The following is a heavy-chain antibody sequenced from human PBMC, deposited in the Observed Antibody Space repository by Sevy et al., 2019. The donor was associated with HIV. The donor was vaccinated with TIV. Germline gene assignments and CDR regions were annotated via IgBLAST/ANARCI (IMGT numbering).Heavy chain of an antibody. CDR1: GGSISSSIW. D-gene: IGHD5-12*01. CDR3: ARDRDGYNYPGY. Sequence: SETLSLTCAVSGGSISSSIWWSWVRQPPGKGLEWIGEINRSGSTNYNPSLKSRVTISVDKSKNQFSLKLSSVTAADTAVYYCARDRDGYNYPGYWGQGALVTVSS. J-gene: IGHJ4*02. V-gene: IGHV4-4*02. CDR2: INRSGST.